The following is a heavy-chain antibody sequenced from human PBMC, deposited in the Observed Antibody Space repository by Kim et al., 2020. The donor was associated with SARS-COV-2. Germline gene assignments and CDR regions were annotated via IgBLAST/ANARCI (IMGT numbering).Heavy chain of an antibody. CDR2: VTGTGDDS. D-gene: IGHD2-15*01. V-gene: IGHV3-23*01. CDR1: GFTFANYA. CDR3: VKDPVTSGAFVIGNW. Sequence: GGSLRLSCVASGFTFANYAMSWVRQAPGKGLEWVSAVTGTGDDSYYADSVRGRFTTPRVNSKNTLYLERNSLRAEDPAVYFCVKDPVTSGAFVIGNW. J-gene: IGHJ5*01.